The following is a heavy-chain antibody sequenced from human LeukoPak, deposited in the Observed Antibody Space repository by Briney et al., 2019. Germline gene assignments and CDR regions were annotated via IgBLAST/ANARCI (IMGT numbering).Heavy chain of an antibody. Sequence: GGSLRLSCAASGFTVSSNYMSWVRQAPGKGLEWVSLIYSAGSTYYANSVKGRFTISRDTSKNTLYLQMNSLRAEDTAVYYCARDKIVGTTNYLYYGVDVWGQGTTVTVSS. CDR2: IYSAGST. J-gene: IGHJ6*02. V-gene: IGHV3-66*01. CDR3: ARDKIVGTTNYLYYGVDV. D-gene: IGHD1-26*01. CDR1: GFTVSSNY.